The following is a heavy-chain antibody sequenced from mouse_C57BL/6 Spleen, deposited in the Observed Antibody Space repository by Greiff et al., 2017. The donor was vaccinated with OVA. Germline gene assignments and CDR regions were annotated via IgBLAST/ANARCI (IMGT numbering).Heavy chain of an antibody. CDR1: GYSITSGYY. CDR2: ISYDGSN. Sequence: EVQLQESGPGLVKPSQSLSLTCSVTGYSITSGYYWNWIRQFPGNKLEWMGYISYDGSNNYNPSLKNRISITRDTSKNQFFLKLNSVTTEDTATYYCARVRGYWYFDVWGTGTTVTVSS. CDR3: ARVRGYWYFDV. J-gene: IGHJ1*03. V-gene: IGHV3-6*01.